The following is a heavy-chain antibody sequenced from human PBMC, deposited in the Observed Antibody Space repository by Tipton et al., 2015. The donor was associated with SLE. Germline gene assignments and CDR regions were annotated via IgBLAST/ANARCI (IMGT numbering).Heavy chain of an antibody. D-gene: IGHD5/OR15-5a*01. Sequence: TLSLTCTVSGYSISSGFYWGWIRQPPGKGLEWIASMYHDGSTYYNPSLKSRVTISVDTTKNQFSLRRTSVTAADTAVYYCARDLPLAYWGQGTLITVSP. CDR1: GYSISSGFY. V-gene: IGHV4-38-2*02. CDR2: MYHDGST. J-gene: IGHJ4*02. CDR3: ARDLPLAY.